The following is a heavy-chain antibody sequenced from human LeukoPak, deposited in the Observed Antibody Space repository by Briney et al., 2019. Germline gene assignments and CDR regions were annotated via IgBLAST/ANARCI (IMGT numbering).Heavy chain of an antibody. Sequence: PPGGSLRLSCAASGFYAMSWVRQAPGKGLEWVSAISGSGDITYYADSVKGRFTISRDNSKNTLYLEVISLTAEDTAVYYCAKDDAWLRFGEWSQGTLVTVSS. CDR3: AKDDAWLRFGE. CDR2: ISGSGDIT. J-gene: IGHJ4*02. CDR1: GFYA. D-gene: IGHD3-10*01. V-gene: IGHV3-23*01.